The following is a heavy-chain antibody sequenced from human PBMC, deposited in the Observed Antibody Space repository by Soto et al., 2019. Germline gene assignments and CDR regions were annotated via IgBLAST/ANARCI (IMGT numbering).Heavy chain of an antibody. CDR2: ISGSGGST. Sequence: GGSLRLSCAASGFTFRSYAMSWVRQAPGKGLEWVSDISGSGGSTYYADSVKGRFTISRDNTKNTLYLQMNSLRAEDTAVYYCAKGEYQLLFIDYWGQGTLVTVSS. V-gene: IGHV3-23*01. J-gene: IGHJ4*02. D-gene: IGHD2-2*01. CDR1: GFTFRSYA. CDR3: AKGEYQLLFIDY.